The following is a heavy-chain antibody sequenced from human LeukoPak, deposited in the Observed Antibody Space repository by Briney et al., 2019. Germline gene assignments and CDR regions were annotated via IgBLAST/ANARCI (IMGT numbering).Heavy chain of an antibody. V-gene: IGHV3-53*01. D-gene: IGHD7-27*01. J-gene: IGHJ5*02. CDR3: TRNWGSDNWFDP. Sequence: GGSLRLSCAASGFTVSSNYMTWVRQAPGKGLDWVSVIYSGGSTYYADSVKGRFTITRDNTKNTLYLQMNSLRAEDTAVYYCTRNWGSDNWFDPWGQGTLVTVSS. CDR2: IYSGGST. CDR1: GFTVSSNY.